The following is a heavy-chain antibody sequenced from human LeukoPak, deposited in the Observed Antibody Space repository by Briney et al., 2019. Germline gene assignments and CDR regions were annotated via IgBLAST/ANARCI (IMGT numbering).Heavy chain of an antibody. CDR1: GFTVSSNY. D-gene: IGHD5-12*01. Sequence: GGSLRLSCAASGFTVSSNYMSWVRQAPGKGLEWVSVIYSGGSTYYADSVKGRFTISRDNSKNTLYLQMNSLRAEDTAVYYCARDGNSGYDSYHLGSDYWGQGTLVTVSS. J-gene: IGHJ4*02. CDR3: ARDGNSGYDSYHLGSDY. V-gene: IGHV3-53*01. CDR2: IYSGGST.